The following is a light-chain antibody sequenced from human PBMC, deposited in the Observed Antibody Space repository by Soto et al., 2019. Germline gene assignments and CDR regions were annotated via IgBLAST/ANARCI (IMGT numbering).Light chain of an antibody. V-gene: IGLV1-40*01. CDR1: SSNIGAGYH. J-gene: IGLJ2*01. CDR2: GNS. Sequence: QSVLTQPPSVSGAPGQRVTIFCTGSSSNIGAGYHVHWYQQLPGTAPKLLIYGNSNRPSGVPDRFSGSRSGTSASLAITGLQAEDEADYYCQSYDSSLSGELFGGGTKVTVL. CDR3: QSYDSSLSGEL.